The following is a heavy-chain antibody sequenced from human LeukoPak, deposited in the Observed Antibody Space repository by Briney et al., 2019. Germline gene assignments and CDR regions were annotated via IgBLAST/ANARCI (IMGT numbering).Heavy chain of an antibody. CDR1: GYTFTSYD. D-gene: IGHD3-9*01. CDR2: MNPNSGNT. Sequence: ASVKVSCKASGYTFTSYDINWVRQATGQGLEWMGWMNPNSGNTGYAQKFQGRVTITRNTSISTAYVELSSLRSEDTAVYYCARGPLRYFDWSPHYYYYMDVWGKGTTVTVSS. V-gene: IGHV1-8*03. CDR3: ARGPLRYFDWSPHYYYYMDV. J-gene: IGHJ6*03.